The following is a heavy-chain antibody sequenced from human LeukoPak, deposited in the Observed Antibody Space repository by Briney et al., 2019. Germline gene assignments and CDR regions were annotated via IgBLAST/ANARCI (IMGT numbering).Heavy chain of an antibody. J-gene: IGHJ5*02. CDR3: ARAKYGGNLFYWFDP. D-gene: IGHD4/OR15-4a*01. V-gene: IGHV1-69*05. CDR2: IIPIFGTA. Sequence: SVKVSCKASGGTFSGYAISWVRQAPGQGLEWMGRIIPIFGTANYAQKFQGRVTITTDESTSTAYMELSSLRSEDTAVYYCARAKYGGNLFYWFDPWGQGTLVTVSS. CDR1: GGTFSGYA.